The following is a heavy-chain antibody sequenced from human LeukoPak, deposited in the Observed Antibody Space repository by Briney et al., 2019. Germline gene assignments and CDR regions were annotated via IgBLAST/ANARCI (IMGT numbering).Heavy chain of an antibody. Sequence: ASVKVSCKASGYTFTGYYMHWVRQAPGQGPEWMGRINPNSGGTNYAQKFQGRVTMTRDPSVSTASMELRRLRSDDTAVYYCARPFNYDFWSGYKENWFDPWGQGTLVTVSS. CDR1: GYTFTGYY. CDR3: ARPFNYDFWSGYKENWFDP. CDR2: INPNSGGT. V-gene: IGHV1-2*06. J-gene: IGHJ5*02. D-gene: IGHD3-3*01.